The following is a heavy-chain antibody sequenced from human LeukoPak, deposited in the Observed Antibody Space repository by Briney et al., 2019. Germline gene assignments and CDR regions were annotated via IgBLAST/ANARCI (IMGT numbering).Heavy chain of an antibody. V-gene: IGHV5-51*01. CDR2: VYPGDSDT. J-gene: IGHJ3*02. D-gene: IGHD3-3*01. CDR1: GYTFISYW. Sequence: GESLKISCKGSGYTFISYWIGWVRQMPGKGLEWMGIVYPGDSDTRYSPSFRGRVTISADKSINTAYLQWSGLKASDTAMYYCASGDSGAFDIWGQGTMVTVSS. CDR3: ASGDSGAFDI.